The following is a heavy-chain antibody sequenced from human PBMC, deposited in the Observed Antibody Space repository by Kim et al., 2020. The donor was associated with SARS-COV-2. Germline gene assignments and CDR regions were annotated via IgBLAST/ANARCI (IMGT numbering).Heavy chain of an antibody. J-gene: IGHJ4*02. V-gene: IGHV1-18*01. CDR1: GYIFSSYG. Sequence: ASVKVSCKTSGYIFSSYGFSWVRQAPGQGLEWMGWINTKEGDTNYIQKFQDRVIMTTDSSTSTAYMELRSLKSDDTAIYYCVRSTWGEVNDYWGQGTLVTVSS. D-gene: IGHD3-10*01. CDR2: INTKEGDT. CDR3: VRSTWGEVNDY.